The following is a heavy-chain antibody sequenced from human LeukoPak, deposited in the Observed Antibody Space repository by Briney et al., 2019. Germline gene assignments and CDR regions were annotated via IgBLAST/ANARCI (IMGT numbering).Heavy chain of an antibody. CDR1: GGSINSYY. Sequence: SETLSLTCTVSGGSINSYYWSWIRQPPGKGVEWIGCIHYSGSTNYNPSLKSRVTISIDTSKNQFSLRLSSVTAADTAVYYCARSYGSGNYYRYFDYWGQGTLVTVSS. CDR2: IHYSGST. J-gene: IGHJ4*02. D-gene: IGHD3-10*01. V-gene: IGHV4-59*01. CDR3: ARSYGSGNYYRYFDY.